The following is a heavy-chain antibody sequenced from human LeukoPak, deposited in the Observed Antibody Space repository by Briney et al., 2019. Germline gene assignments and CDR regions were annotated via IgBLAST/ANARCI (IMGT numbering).Heavy chain of an antibody. D-gene: IGHD3-16*01. CDR1: GGSISSSSYY. CDR3: ARRITFGGVEED. CDR2: IYYSGST. Sequence: PSETLSLTCTASGGSISSSSYYSGWIRQPPGKGLEWIGSIYYSGSTYYNPSLKSRVTISVDTSKNQFSLKLSSVTAADTAVYYCARRITFGGVEEDWGQGTLVTVSS. J-gene: IGHJ4*02. V-gene: IGHV4-39*01.